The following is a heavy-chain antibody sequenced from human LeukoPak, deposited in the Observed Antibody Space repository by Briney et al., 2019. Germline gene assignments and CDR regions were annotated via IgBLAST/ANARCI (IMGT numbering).Heavy chain of an antibody. CDR2: IYTSGST. J-gene: IGHJ2*01. CDR1: GGSISSYY. D-gene: IGHD3-22*01. CDR3: AREAVTMIVVVPAPYIDL. V-gene: IGHV4-4*07. Sequence: SETLSLTCTVSGGSISSYYWSWIRQPAGKGLEWIGRIYTSGSTNYNPSLKSRVTISVDKSKNQFSLKLSSVTAADTAVYYCAREAVTMIVVVPAPYIDLWGRGTLVTVSS.